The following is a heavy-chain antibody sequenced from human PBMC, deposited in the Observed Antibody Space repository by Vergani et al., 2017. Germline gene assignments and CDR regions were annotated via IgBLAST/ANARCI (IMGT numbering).Heavy chain of an antibody. Sequence: QVQLVESGGGLVKPGGSLRLSCAASGFTFSDYYMSWIRQAPGKGLEWVAVISYDGSNKYYADSVKGRFTISRDNSKNTLYLQMNSLRAENTAVYYCARDYDILTGPRGYFDYWGQGTLVTVSS. D-gene: IGHD3-9*01. CDR3: ARDYDILTGPRGYFDY. CDR2: ISYDGSNK. CDR1: GFTFSDYY. V-gene: IGHV3-30-3*01. J-gene: IGHJ4*02.